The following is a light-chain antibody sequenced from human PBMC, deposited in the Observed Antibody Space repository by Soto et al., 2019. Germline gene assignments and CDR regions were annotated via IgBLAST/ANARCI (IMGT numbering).Light chain of an antibody. CDR2: DTY. J-gene: IGKJ4*01. CDR3: QQFDSVPLT. V-gene: IGKV1-33*01. Sequence: QVTQSPSSLPASVGDRVTITCQASHGIGTYLTWYQHKPGKAPKLLIFDTYHLATGVPARLSGSGYDTYGTVTITSLQPEDFAADAYQQFDSVPLTCGRGTLVQI. CDR1: HGIGTY.